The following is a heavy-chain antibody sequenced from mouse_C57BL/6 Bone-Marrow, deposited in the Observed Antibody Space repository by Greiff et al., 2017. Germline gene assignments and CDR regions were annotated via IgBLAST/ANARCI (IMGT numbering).Heavy chain of an antibody. V-gene: IGHV1-15*01. CDR2: IDPETGGT. CDR1: GYTFTDYE. CDR3: TREGLLLRLAGY. D-gene: IGHD1-1*01. J-gene: IGHJ2*01. Sequence: QVQLQQSGAELVRPGASVTLSCKASGYTFTDYEMHWVKQTPVHGLEWIGAIDPETGGTAYNKKFKGKGILTADKSSSTAYMELRSLTSEDSAVYYCTREGLLLRLAGYWGQGTTLTVSS.